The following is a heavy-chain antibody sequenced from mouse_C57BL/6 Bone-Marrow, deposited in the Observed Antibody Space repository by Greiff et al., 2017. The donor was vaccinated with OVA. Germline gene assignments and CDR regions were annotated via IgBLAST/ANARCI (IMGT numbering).Heavy chain of an antibody. V-gene: IGHV1-50*01. D-gene: IGHD1-1*01. CDR2: IDPSDSYT. Sequence: VKLQESGAELVKPGASVKLSCKASGYTFTSYWMQWVKQRPGQGLEWIGEIDPSDSYTNYNQKFKGKATLTVDTSSSTAYMQLSSLTSEDSAVYYCAREDYYVPYYFDYWGQGTTLTVSS. CDR3: AREDYYVPYYFDY. CDR1: GYTFTSYW. J-gene: IGHJ2*01.